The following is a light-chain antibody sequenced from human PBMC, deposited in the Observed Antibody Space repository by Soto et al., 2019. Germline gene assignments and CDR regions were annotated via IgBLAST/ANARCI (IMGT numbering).Light chain of an antibody. V-gene: IGKV1-39*01. CDR1: QNIINY. CDR3: QQSYNAPIT. CDR2: VAS. Sequence: DIQMTQSPSSPSASVGDRVTITCRASQNIINYLNWYQQKPGKAPQLLIYVASRLESGVPSRFSGSGSGTDFTLTIRSLQPEDFATYYCQQSYNAPITFGQGTRLEIK. J-gene: IGKJ5*01.